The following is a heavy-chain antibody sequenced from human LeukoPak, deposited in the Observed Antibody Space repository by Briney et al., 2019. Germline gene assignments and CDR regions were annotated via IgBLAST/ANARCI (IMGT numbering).Heavy chain of an antibody. D-gene: IGHD1-26*01. V-gene: IGHV1-8*01. CDR2: MNSNSGNT. J-gene: IGHJ1*01. Sequence: ASVKVSCKASGYTFSSYDIHWVRQAPGQGLEWMGWMNSNSGNTGSAQEFRDRVTMTKNTSISTAYIELSSLRSDDTGMYYCARGLHSGGYHFMGLWGQGTLVTVSS. CDR3: ARGLHSGGYHFMGL. CDR1: GYTFSSYD.